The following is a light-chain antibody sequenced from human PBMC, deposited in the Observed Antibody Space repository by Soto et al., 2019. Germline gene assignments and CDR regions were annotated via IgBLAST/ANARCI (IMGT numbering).Light chain of an antibody. CDR2: NDY. Sequence: QSVLAQPPSASGTPGQRVTISCSGSTSNVGSNLDSWYQQLPGSAPKLLIYNDYERPSGVPDRFSGSKSGTSVSLGISGLRAEDEADYFCAVWDDSLSGVVFGGGTKLTVL. CDR1: TSNVGSNL. J-gene: IGLJ2*01. CDR3: AVWDDSLSGVV. V-gene: IGLV1-47*02.